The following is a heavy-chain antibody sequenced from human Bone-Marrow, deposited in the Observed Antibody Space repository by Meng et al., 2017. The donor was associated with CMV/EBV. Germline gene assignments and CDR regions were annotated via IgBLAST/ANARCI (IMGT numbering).Heavy chain of an antibody. CDR1: GYSISSGYY. V-gene: IGHV4-38-2*02. Sequence: SETLSLTCTVSGYSISSGYYWGWIRQPPGKGLEWIGSIYHSGSTYYNPSLKSRVTISVDTSKNQFSLQLNSVTPEDTAVYYCAREGRWLQLGDWGQGTLVTVSS. J-gene: IGHJ4*02. CDR2: IYHSGST. D-gene: IGHD5-24*01. CDR3: AREGRWLQLGD.